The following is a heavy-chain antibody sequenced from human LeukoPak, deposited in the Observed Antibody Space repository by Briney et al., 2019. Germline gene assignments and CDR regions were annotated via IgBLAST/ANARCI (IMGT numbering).Heavy chain of an antibody. CDR1: GFTFNIYA. J-gene: IGHJ4*02. Sequence: GGSLRLSCAASGFTFNIYAMNWVRQASGKGLEWVSTISGSGSSTYYADSVKGRFTISRDNPKNTLYLQMNSLRAEDTAVYFCAKDQHGYDKPIDYWGQGTLVTVSS. CDR3: AKDQHGYDKPIDY. D-gene: IGHD5-12*01. V-gene: IGHV3-23*01. CDR2: ISGSGSST.